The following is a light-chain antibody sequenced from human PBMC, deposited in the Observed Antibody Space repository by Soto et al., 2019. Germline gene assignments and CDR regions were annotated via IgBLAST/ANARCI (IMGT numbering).Light chain of an antibody. V-gene: IGKV3-15*01. Sequence: ETVMTQSPATLSVSPGERATLSCRASQGVSSNLAWYQQKPGQAPRLLIYSASTRATGIPARFSGSGSGTAFTLTISSLQSEDFAVYYCQQYNNWPPITFGQGTKLEIK. CDR3: QQYNNWPPIT. J-gene: IGKJ2*01. CDR1: QGVSSN. CDR2: SAS.